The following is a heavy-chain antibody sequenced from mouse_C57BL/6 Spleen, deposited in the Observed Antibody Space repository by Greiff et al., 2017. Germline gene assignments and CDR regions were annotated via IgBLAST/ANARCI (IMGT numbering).Heavy chain of an antibody. CDR3: AMENYYGSSHSYWYFDV. Sequence: QVQLQQSGPELVKPGASVKISCKASGYAFSSSWMNWVKQRPGQGLEWIGRIYPGDGDTNYNGKFKGKATLTADKSSSTAYMQLSSLTSEDSAFYFCAMENYYGSSHSYWYFDVWGTGTTVTVSS. CDR1: GYAFSSSW. V-gene: IGHV1-82*01. D-gene: IGHD1-1*01. J-gene: IGHJ1*03. CDR2: IYPGDGDT.